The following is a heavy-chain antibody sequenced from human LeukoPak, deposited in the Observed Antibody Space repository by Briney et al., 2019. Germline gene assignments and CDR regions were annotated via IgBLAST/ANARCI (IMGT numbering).Heavy chain of an antibody. CDR2: IKSKTDGGTT. CDR3: TTDFAPYGRYYYYGMDV. Sequence: GGSLRLSCAASRFTFSNAWMSWVRQAPGKGLEWVGRIKSKTDGGTTDYAAPVKGRFTISRDDSKNTLYLQMNSLKTEDTAVYYCTTDFAPYGRYYYYGMDVWGQGTTVTVSS. V-gene: IGHV3-15*01. CDR1: RFTFSNAW. D-gene: IGHD4-17*01. J-gene: IGHJ6*02.